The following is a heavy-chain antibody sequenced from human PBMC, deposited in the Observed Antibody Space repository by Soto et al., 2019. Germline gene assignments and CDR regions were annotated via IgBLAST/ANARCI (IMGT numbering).Heavy chain of an antibody. CDR1: GFTFDDYT. D-gene: IGHD6-19*01. J-gene: IGHJ4*02. V-gene: IGHV3-43*01. Sequence: PGGSLRLSCAASGFTFDDYTMHWVRQAPGKGLEWVSLISWDGGSTYYADSVKGRFTISRDNSKNSLYLQMNSLRTEDTASYYCAKGSLEAVAGTWFDYWGQGT. CDR2: ISWDGGST. CDR3: AKGSLEAVAGTWFDY.